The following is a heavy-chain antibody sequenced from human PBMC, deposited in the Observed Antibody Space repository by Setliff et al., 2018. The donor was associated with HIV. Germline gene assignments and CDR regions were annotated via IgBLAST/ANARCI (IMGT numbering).Heavy chain of an antibody. CDR3: ASRGIVVVTMSMPDEFFVH. Sequence: SETLSLTCSVSGGSINSDNYYWGWIRQAPGKGLEWIGSIYYSGTTYYNPSLRGRVTISVDRSRNRFSLTLNSVTAADTATYYCASRGIVVVTMSMPDEFFVHWGHGTLVTVSS. D-gene: IGHD2-21*02. J-gene: IGHJ1*01. V-gene: IGHV4-39*01. CDR1: GGSINSDNYY. CDR2: IYYSGTT.